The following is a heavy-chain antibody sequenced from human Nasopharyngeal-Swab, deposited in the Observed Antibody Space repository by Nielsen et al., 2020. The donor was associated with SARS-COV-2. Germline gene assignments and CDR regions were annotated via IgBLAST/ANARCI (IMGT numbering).Heavy chain of an antibody. D-gene: IGHD4-17*01. CDR1: GFTFSSYA. V-gene: IGHV3-74*01. J-gene: IGHJ5*02. CDR3: ARRYDYGDYDWFDP. Sequence: GESLKISCVASGFTFSSYAMNWVRQAPGKGLEWVSRVNQDGSRTDYADSVRGRFTISRDNAKNTLYLQMNSLRAEDTAVYYCARRYDYGDYDWFDPWGQGTLVTVSS. CDR2: VNQDGSRT.